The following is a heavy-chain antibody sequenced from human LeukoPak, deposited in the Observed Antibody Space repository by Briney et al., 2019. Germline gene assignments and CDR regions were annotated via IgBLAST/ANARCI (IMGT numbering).Heavy chain of an antibody. V-gene: IGHV3-30*02. CDR2: IEFDESTK. CDR3: TNHISVHCTRTSCYDY. D-gene: IGHD2-2*01. CDR1: GFTFTNYG. J-gene: IGHJ4*02. Sequence: GGSLRLSCAASGFTFTNYGMHWVRQAPGKGLEWVAFIEFDESTKCSADSVKGRFTISRDNSKNTLYLQMNSLRPEDTALYYCTNHISVHCTRTSCYDYWGQGTLVTVSS.